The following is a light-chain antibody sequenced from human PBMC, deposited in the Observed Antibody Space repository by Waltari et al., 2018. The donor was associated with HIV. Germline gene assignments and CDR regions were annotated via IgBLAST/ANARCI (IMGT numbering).Light chain of an antibody. CDR1: SSHIGAGYD. CDR2: GKI. V-gene: IGLV1-40*01. J-gene: IGLJ2*01. CDR3: QSYDVSLSGSI. Sequence: QSVLTQPPSVSGAPGQRVTISCTGSSSHIGAGYDVHWYHQIPGTAPKLLINGKINRPSGVSDRFSDFKSGTSASLAITGLQTEDEADYYCQSYDVSLSGSIFGGGTKLTVL.